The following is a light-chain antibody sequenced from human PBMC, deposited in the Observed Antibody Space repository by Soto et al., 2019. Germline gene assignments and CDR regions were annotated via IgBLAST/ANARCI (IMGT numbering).Light chain of an antibody. CDR2: DAS. CDR3: QHRSNWPPT. J-gene: IGKJ4*01. Sequence: ENVLTQSPATLSLSPGERATLSCRASQSVDSFLAWYRQKPGQAPRLLIYDASNRATGIPARFSGSGSGTGFTLTLSSLEPEDFALYYCQHRSNWPPTFGGGTKVEIK. V-gene: IGKV3-11*01. CDR1: QSVDSF.